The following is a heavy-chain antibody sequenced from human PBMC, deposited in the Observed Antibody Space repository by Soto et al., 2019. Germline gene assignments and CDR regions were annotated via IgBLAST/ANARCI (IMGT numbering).Heavy chain of an antibody. J-gene: IGHJ4*02. Sequence: GASVKVSCKASGYIFNNYVLHWVRQAPGQRLEWVGWINAGNGYTKYSQKFQGRVTITRDTSATTVYMVLYSLRSEDTAMYYCERVPAPTVLTHYFDYWGQGILVTVSS. CDR2: INAGNGYT. CDR1: GYIFNNYV. CDR3: ERVPAPTVLTHYFDY. D-gene: IGHD4-4*01. V-gene: IGHV1-3*01.